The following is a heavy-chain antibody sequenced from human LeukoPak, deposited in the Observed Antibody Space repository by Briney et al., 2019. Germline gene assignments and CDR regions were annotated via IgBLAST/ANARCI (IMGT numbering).Heavy chain of an antibody. CDR3: ARDGNLIVVVVAATFDY. CDR1: GFTFSSYP. CDR2: ISGSGGST. D-gene: IGHD2-15*01. J-gene: IGHJ4*02. Sequence: GGSLRLSCAASGFTFSSYPMSWVRQAPGKGLEWVSAISGSGGSTYYADSVKGRFTISRDNSKNTLYLQMNSLRAEDTAVYYCARDGNLIVVVVAATFDYWGQGTLVTVSS. V-gene: IGHV3-23*01.